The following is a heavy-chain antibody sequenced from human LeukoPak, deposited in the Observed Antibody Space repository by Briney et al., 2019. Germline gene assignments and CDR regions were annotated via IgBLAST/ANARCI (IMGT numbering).Heavy chain of an antibody. CDR2: IDWRGANT. D-gene: IGHD2-15*01. CDR3: ARDVAATTVAAGAFDP. V-gene: IGHV3-20*04. CDR1: GFTSNGFMFDDFG. Sequence: GGSLRLSCEASGFTSNGFMFDDFGMGWFRQCPGKGLEWVSGIDWRGANTGYADSVKGRSTISRDNGKNFLYLQMNSLRDEDTALYYCARDVAATTVAAGAFDPWGEGTLVIVTS. J-gene: IGHJ5*02.